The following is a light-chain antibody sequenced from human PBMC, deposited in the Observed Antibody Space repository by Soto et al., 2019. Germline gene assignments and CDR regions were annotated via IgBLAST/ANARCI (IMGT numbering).Light chain of an antibody. CDR3: QQYNSYRT. CDR2: DAS. J-gene: IGKJ1*01. Sequence: DIQLTQFPSTLSASVGDRVSITCRARESINIWLAWYQQKPGKAPKILMYDASILASGVSPRVSGSGSGTQFTLTISSLQPDDFATYYGQQYNSYRTFGQGTRVEIK. V-gene: IGKV1-5*01. CDR1: ESINIW.